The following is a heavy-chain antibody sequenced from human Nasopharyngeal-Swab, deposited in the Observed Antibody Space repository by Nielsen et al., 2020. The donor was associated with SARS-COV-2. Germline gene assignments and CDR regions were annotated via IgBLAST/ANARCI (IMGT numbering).Heavy chain of an antibody. CDR2: IKQDGSEK. Sequence: VRQAPGKGLEWVANIKQDGSEKYYVDSVKGRFTISRDNAKNSLYLQMNSLRAEDTAVYYCARDFYGSGSYYNAYGMDAWGQGTTVTVSS. CDR3: ARDFYGSGSYYNAYGMDA. J-gene: IGHJ6*02. D-gene: IGHD3-10*01. V-gene: IGHV3-7*01.